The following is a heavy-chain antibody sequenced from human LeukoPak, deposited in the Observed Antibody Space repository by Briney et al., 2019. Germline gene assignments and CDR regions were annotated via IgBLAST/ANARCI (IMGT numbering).Heavy chain of an antibody. Sequence: GRSLRLSCAASGFTFSSYAMHWVRQAPGKGLEGVVVISYDGSNKDYADSVKGRFTISRDNSKNTLYLQMNSLRAEDTAVYYCARDQDSGSYWGPDYYYGMDVWGQGTTVTVSS. CDR2: ISYDGSNK. CDR3: ARDQDSGSYWGPDYYYGMDV. CDR1: GFTFSSYA. D-gene: IGHD1-26*01. V-gene: IGHV3-30*14. J-gene: IGHJ6*02.